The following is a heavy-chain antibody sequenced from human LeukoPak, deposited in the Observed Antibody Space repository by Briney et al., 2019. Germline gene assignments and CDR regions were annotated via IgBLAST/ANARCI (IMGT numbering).Heavy chain of an antibody. CDR3: ARRRQLERRLDY. Sequence: SETLSLTCAVYGGSFSGYYWSWIRRPPGKGLEWIGEINHSGSTNYNPSLKSRVTISVDTSKNQFSLKLSSVTAADTAVYYCARRRQLERRLDYWGQGTLVTVSS. V-gene: IGHV4-34*01. CDR2: INHSGST. J-gene: IGHJ4*02. D-gene: IGHD1-1*01. CDR1: GGSFSGYY.